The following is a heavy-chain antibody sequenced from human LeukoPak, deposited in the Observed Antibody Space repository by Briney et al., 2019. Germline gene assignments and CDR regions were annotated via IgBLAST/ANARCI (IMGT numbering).Heavy chain of an antibody. Sequence: SETLSLTCTVSGGSISSSSYYWGWIRQPPGKGLECIGSIYYSGSTYYNPSLKSRVTISVDTSKNQFSLKLSSVTAADTAVYYCARRSIAAAGTDWYFDLWGRGTLVTVSS. D-gene: IGHD6-13*01. CDR1: GGSISSSSYY. J-gene: IGHJ2*01. CDR3: ARRSIAAAGTDWYFDL. CDR2: IYYSGST. V-gene: IGHV4-39*01.